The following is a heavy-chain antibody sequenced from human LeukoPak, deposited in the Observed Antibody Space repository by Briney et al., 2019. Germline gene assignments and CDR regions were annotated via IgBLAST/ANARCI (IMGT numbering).Heavy chain of an antibody. CDR3: ARLPYDYVWGSYRHHEDY. Sequence: SETLSLTCAVYGGSFSGYYWSWIRQPPGKGLEWIGEINHSGSTNYNPSLKSRVTISVDTSKNQFSLKLSSVTAADTAAYYCARLPYDYVWGSYRHHEDYWGQGTLVTVSS. CDR1: GGSFSGYY. CDR2: INHSGST. D-gene: IGHD3-16*02. V-gene: IGHV4-34*01. J-gene: IGHJ4*02.